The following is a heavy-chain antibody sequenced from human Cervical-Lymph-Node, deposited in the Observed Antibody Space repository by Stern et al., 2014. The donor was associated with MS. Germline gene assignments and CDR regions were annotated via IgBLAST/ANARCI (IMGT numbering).Heavy chain of an antibody. D-gene: IGHD3-3*01. CDR3: EKTPMAIFGVVTYYFDY. CDR1: GFTFSSYA. V-gene: IGHV3-23*01. Sequence: EVQLLESGGGLVQPGGSLRLSCAASGFTFSSYAMSWVRQAPGKGLEWVSAISGSGGSTYYADSVKGRFTISRDNSKNTLYLQMNSLRAEDTAVYYCEKTPMAIFGVVTYYFDYWGQGTLVTVSS. CDR2: ISGSGGST. J-gene: IGHJ4*02.